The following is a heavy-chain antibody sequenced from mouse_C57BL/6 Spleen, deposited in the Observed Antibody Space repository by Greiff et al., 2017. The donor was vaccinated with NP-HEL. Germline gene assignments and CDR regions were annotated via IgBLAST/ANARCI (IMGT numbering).Heavy chain of an antibody. Sequence: EVQLVESGGGLVKPGGSLKLSCAASGFTFSSYTMSWVRQTPEKRLEWVATISGGGGNTYYPDSVKGRFTISRDNAKNTLYLQMSSLRSEDTALYYCARADYYGSSAWFAYWGQGTLVTVSA. D-gene: IGHD1-1*01. CDR2: ISGGGGNT. CDR1: GFTFSSYT. V-gene: IGHV5-9*01. J-gene: IGHJ3*01. CDR3: ARADYYGSSAWFAY.